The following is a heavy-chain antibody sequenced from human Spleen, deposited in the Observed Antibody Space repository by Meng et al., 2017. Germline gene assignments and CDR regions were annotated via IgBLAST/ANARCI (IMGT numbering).Heavy chain of an antibody. CDR3: ARDEDISAAGKLFGDY. J-gene: IGHJ4*02. D-gene: IGHD6-25*01. Sequence: VQVVQSGAEVKKAGDSVRVSCKSSGYTCTSYNLHWGRRASGQGLEWMGRINPKSGDTHYAQQFQARVTMSGDTSISTAYMELSGLCSDDTAMYYCARDEDISAAGKLFGDYWGQGTLVTVSS. CDR1: GYTCTSYN. V-gene: IGHV1-2*06. CDR2: INPKSGDT.